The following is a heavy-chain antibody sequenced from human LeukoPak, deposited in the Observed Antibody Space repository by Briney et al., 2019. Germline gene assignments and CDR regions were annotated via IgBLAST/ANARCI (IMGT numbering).Heavy chain of an antibody. V-gene: IGHV4-4*07. CDR1: GGSISSYY. CDR2: IYTSGST. J-gene: IGHJ4*02. Sequence: PSETLSLTCTVSGGSISSYYWSWIRQPAGKGLEWIGRIYTSGSTNYNPSLKSRVTMSVDTSKNQFSLKLSSVTAADTAVYYCAREAYCSGGSCSREFDYWGQGTLVTVSS. CDR3: AREAYCSGGSCSREFDY. D-gene: IGHD2-15*01.